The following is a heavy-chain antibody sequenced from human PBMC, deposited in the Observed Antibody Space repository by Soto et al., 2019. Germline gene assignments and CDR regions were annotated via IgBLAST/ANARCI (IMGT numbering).Heavy chain of an antibody. J-gene: IGHJ3*02. D-gene: IGHD3-22*01. CDR2: IKQDGSEK. CDR3: ARGDYYDTSGPFSDAFDI. Sequence: GGSLRLSCAASGFTFSNYWMSWVRQAPGKGLEWVANIKQDGSEKWYVDSVKGRFTISRDNAKKSPYLQMNSLRAEDTAVYFCARGDYYDTSGPFSDAFDIWGQGTLVTVSS. V-gene: IGHV3-7*04. CDR1: GFTFSNYW.